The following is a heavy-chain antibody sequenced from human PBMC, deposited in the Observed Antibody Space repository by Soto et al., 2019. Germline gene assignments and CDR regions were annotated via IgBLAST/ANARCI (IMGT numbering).Heavy chain of an antibody. J-gene: IGHJ4*02. CDR1: GGSISTYY. V-gene: IGHV4-59*12. Sequence: PSETLSLTCTVSGGSISTYYWSWIRQPPGKGLEWIGYIYYTGSTKYNPSLKSRVTVSVDTSRNQFSLKLASLTAADTAVYYCASRYGSGKYYFDFWGQGTLVTVSS. CDR3: ASRYGSGKYYFDF. D-gene: IGHD3-10*01. CDR2: IYYTGST.